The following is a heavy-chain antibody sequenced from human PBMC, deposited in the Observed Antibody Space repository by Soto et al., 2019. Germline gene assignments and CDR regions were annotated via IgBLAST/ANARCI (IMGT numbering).Heavy chain of an antibody. D-gene: IGHD2-8*01. J-gene: IGHJ6*02. CDR3: ARTNDYYYGMDV. CDR1: GFSLSNARMG. V-gene: IGHV2-26*01. Sequence: QVTLKESGPVLVKPTETLTLTCTVSGFSLSNARMGVSWIRQPPGKALEWLAHIFSNDEKSYSTSLKSRLTISKDTSKSQVVLTMTNMDPVDTATYYCARTNDYYYGMDVWGQGTTVTVSS. CDR2: IFSNDEK.